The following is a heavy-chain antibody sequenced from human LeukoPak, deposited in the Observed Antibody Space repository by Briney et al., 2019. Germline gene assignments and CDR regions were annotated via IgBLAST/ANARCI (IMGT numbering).Heavy chain of an antibody. Sequence: MSSETLSLTCTVSGGSISSYYWSWIRRPPGKGLEWIGYIYYSGSTNYNPSLKSRVTISVDTSKNQFSLKLSSVTAADTAVYYCASGMEGGNYGAGFDYWGQGTLVTVSS. D-gene: IGHD1-7*01. CDR1: GGSISSYY. CDR2: IYYSGST. J-gene: IGHJ4*02. V-gene: IGHV4-59*12. CDR3: ASGMEGGNYGAGFDY.